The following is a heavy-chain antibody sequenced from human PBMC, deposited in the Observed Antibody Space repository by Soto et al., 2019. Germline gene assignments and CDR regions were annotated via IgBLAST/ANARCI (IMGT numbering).Heavy chain of an antibody. J-gene: IGHJ4*02. CDR2: IYYSGRT. V-gene: IGHV4-39*01. Sequence: SETQSLTCIVSAESISSSCYYWGWIRQPPGKGLEWIGSIYYSGRTYYNPSFKSRVTRPIDTSKNQYSLNLSSVTATDTAVYPCPRPRTTVVTQAYFDHWRQGALVTVAS. D-gene: IGHD2-21*02. CDR3: PRPRTTVVTQAYFDH. CDR1: AESISSSCYY.